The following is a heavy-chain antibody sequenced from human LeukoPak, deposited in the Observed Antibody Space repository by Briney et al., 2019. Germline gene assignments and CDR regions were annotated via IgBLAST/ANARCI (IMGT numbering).Heavy chain of an antibody. Sequence: GGSLRLSCKASGFTFSTYSMTWFRQAPGKGLEWVSSISDSSTYIYYTDSVKGRFTISRDNAKNSLYLQMNSLRADDAAVYYCAREPTSMGSDYWGQGTLVTVSS. J-gene: IGHJ4*02. CDR1: GFTFSTYS. CDR2: ISDSSTYI. CDR3: AREPTSMGSDY. D-gene: IGHD5-18*01. V-gene: IGHV3-21*01.